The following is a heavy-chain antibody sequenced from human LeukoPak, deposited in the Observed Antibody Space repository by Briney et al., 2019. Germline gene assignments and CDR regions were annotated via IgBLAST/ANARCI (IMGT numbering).Heavy chain of an antibody. CDR3: ARGFGEVYYYGMDV. J-gene: IGHJ6*02. Sequence: GASVKVSCKASGYTFTSYDIDWVRQATGQGLEWMGWMNPNSGNTGYAQKLQGRVTMTRNTSISTAYMELSSLRSEDTAVYYCARGFGEVYYYGMDVWGQGTTVTVSS. D-gene: IGHD3-10*01. CDR2: MNPNSGNT. CDR1: GYTFTSYD. V-gene: IGHV1-8*01.